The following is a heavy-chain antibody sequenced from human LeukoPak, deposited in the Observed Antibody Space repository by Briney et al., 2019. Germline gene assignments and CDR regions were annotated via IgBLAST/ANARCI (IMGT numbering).Heavy chain of an antibody. Sequence: WASVKVSCKVSGYTLTELSVHWVRQAPGKGLEWMGGFDPEDGETIYAQKFQGSVTMTEDTSTDTAYMELSSLRSEDTAVYYCATPSYITMVRGVISLDYWGQGTLVTVSS. CDR2: FDPEDGET. J-gene: IGHJ4*02. CDR1: GYTLTELS. CDR3: ATPSYITMVRGVISLDY. V-gene: IGHV1-24*01. D-gene: IGHD3-10*01.